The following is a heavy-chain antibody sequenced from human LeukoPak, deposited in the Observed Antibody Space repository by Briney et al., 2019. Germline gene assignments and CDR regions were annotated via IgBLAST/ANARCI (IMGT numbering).Heavy chain of an antibody. CDR3: ARDFAREFTIDY. Sequence: GGSLRLSCAASGFTFSNYNMNWVRQPPGKGLQWVSYISSSSNIIYYADSVKGRFTISRDNAKNSLFLQMNSLRAEGTAVYYCARDFAREFTIDYWGQGTLVTVSS. D-gene: IGHD3-10*01. CDR1: GFTFSNYN. V-gene: IGHV3-48*01. CDR2: ISSSSNII. J-gene: IGHJ4*02.